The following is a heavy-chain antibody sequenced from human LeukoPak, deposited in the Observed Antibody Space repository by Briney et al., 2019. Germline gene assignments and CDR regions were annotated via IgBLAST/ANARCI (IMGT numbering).Heavy chain of an antibody. J-gene: IGHJ3*02. CDR3: AKDLSVAAGEDAFDI. V-gene: IGHV3-23*01. CDR2: ISGSDAGT. Sequence: PGGSLRLSCAASGFTFSSYAMSWVRQIPGKGLEWVSSISGSDAGTYYADSVKGRFTISRDNSKNTLYLQMNSLRAEDTAVYYCAKDLSVAAGEDAFDIWGQGTMVTVSS. D-gene: IGHD6-13*01. CDR1: GFTFSSYA.